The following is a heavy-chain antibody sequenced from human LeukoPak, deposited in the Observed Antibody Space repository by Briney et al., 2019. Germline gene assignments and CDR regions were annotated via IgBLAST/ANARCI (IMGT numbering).Heavy chain of an antibody. CDR1: GFTFGNYS. Sequence: GGSLRLSCAASGFTFGNYSMTWVRQAPGKGLEWASYISSSSSTIYYADSVKGRFTISRDNAKNSLYLQMNSLRAEDTAVYYCARDLADSSGGDYWGQGTLVTVSS. J-gene: IGHJ4*02. V-gene: IGHV3-48*01. CDR2: ISSSSSTI. CDR3: ARDLADSSGGDY. D-gene: IGHD3-22*01.